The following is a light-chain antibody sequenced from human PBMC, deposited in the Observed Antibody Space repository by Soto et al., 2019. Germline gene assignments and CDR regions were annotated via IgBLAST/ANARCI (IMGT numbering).Light chain of an antibody. V-gene: IGLV2-14*01. Sequence: QSALTQPASVSGSPGQSITISCTGTSSDVGGYNYVSWYQQHPGKAPKLMIYDVNDRPSGVSNRFSGSKSGNTASLAISGLQAEDEADYDCSSYTGSNALVVFGGGTELAVL. CDR1: SSDVGGYNY. CDR2: DVN. CDR3: SSYTGSNALVV. J-gene: IGLJ2*01.